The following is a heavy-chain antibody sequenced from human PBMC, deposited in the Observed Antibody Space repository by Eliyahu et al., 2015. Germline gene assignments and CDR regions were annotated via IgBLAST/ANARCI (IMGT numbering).Heavy chain of an antibody. J-gene: IGHJ6*02. D-gene: IGHD4-17*01. Sequence: QVTLRESGPALVKPTQTLTLTCTFSGFSLSTSGMCVSWIRQPPGKALEWLXRIDWDDDKYYSTSLKTRLTISKDTSKNQVVLTMTNMDPVDTATYYCARLTTVTPGTTGYYGMDVWGQGTTVTVSS. V-gene: IGHV2-70*15. CDR2: IDWDDDK. CDR1: GFSLSTSGMC. CDR3: ARLTTVTPGTTGYYGMDV.